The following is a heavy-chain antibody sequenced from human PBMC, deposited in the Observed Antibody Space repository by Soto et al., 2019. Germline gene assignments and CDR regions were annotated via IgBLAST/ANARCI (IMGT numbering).Heavy chain of an antibody. CDR1: GFTFSSYG. V-gene: IGHV3-33*01. D-gene: IGHD3-9*01. CDR3: ARDLLNYDILTGYRHVDV. CDR2: IWYDGSNK. Sequence: QVQLVESGGGVVQPGRSLRLSCAASGFTFSSYGMHWVRQAPGKGLEWVAVIWYDGSNKYYADSVKGRFTISRDNSKNTLYLQMNSLRAEDTAVYYCARDLLNYDILTGYRHVDVWGKGTTVTVSS. J-gene: IGHJ6*04.